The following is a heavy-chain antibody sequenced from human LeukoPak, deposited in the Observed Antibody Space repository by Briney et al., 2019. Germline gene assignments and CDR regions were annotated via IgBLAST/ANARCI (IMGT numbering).Heavy chain of an antibody. CDR2: ISSSSSYI. J-gene: IGHJ6*02. D-gene: IGHD2-2*01. CDR3: ARDRGYCSSTSCLHYYYYGMDV. V-gene: IGHV3-21*01. CDR1: GFTFSSYS. Sequence: GGSLRLSCAASGFTFSSYSMNWVRQAPGKGLEWVSSISSSSSYIYYADPVKGRFTISRDNAKNSLYLQMNSLRAEDTAVYYCARDRGYCSSTSCLHYYYYGMDVWGQGTTVTVSS.